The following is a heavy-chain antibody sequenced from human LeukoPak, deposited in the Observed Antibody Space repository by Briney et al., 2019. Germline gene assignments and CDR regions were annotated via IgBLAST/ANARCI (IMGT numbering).Heavy chain of an antibody. V-gene: IGHV3-30*03. J-gene: IGHJ4*02. D-gene: IGHD3-22*01. Sequence: PGRSLRLSCAASGFTFGSYGMHRFRQAPGKGLEWVAVISYDGSNKYYPDSVKGRFTISRDNSKNTLFLQMNSLRAEDTAVYYCASTETPYYYDSNGFYPYYFDYWGQGTLVTVSS. CDR1: GFTFGSYG. CDR2: ISYDGSNK. CDR3: ASTETPYYYDSNGFYPYYFDY.